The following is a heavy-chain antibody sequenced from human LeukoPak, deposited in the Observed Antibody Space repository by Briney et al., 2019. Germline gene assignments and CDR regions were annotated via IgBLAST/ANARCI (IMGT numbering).Heavy chain of an antibody. CDR3: ARDIPYPSVYFDY. Sequence: GGSLRLSCAASGFTFSSYSMNWVRQAPGKGLEWVSSISSSSSYIYYADSVKGRFTISRDNAKNSLYLQMNSLRAEDTAVCYCARDIPYPSVYFDYWGQGTLVTVSS. CDR2: ISSSSSYI. D-gene: IGHD2-2*02. J-gene: IGHJ4*02. V-gene: IGHV3-21*01. CDR1: GFTFSSYS.